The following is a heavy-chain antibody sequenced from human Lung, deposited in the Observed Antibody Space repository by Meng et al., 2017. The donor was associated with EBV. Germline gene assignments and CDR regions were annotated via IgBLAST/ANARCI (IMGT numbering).Heavy chain of an antibody. Sequence: QVELVRSGAEVKKAGSSVQVSCKASGGTFKSYAISCVRRAPGQGLEWMGGIIPIFGTANYAQKFQGRVTITADESTSTAYMELSSLRSEDTAVYYCASGFLRLGELSSLDYWGQGTLVTVSS. CDR3: ASGFLRLGELSSLDY. D-gene: IGHD3-16*02. J-gene: IGHJ4*02. V-gene: IGHV1-69*01. CDR2: IIPIFGTA. CDR1: GGTFKSYA.